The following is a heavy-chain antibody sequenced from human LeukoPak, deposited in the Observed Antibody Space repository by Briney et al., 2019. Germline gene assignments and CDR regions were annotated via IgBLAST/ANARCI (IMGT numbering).Heavy chain of an antibody. CDR2: IYTSGST. V-gene: IGHV4-4*07. D-gene: IGHD3-10*01. CDR1: GGSISSYY. Sequence: SETLSLTCTVSGGSISSYYWSWIRQPAGKGLEWIGRIYTSGSTNYNPSLKSRVTMSVDTSKNQFSLKLSSVTAADTAVYYCARDLPRFGELAGWFDPWGQGTLVTVSS. CDR3: ARDLPRFGELAGWFDP. J-gene: IGHJ5*02.